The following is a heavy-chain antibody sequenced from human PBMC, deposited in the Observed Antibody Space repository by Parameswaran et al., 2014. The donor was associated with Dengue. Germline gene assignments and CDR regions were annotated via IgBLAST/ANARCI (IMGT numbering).Heavy chain of an antibody. J-gene: IGHJ2*01. CDR2: IYYSGST. V-gene: IGHV4-59*01. D-gene: IGHD3-10*01. Sequence: WIRQPPGKGLEWIGYIYYSGSTNYNPSLKSRVTISVDTSKNQFSLKLSSVTAADTAVYYCARSAGWAADELWFGESYWYFDLWGRGTLVTVSS. CDR3: ARSAGWAADELWFGESYWYFDL.